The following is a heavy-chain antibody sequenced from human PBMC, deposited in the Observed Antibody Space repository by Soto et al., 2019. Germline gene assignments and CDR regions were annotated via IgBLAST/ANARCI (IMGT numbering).Heavy chain of an antibody. J-gene: IGHJ4*02. D-gene: IGHD1-26*01. CDR2: IWHDGSNK. V-gene: IGHV3-33*01. CDR1: GFTFRNHG. CDR3: ARDVGWEQLLGH. Sequence: QVQLVESGGGVVQPGRSLRLSCAASGFTFRNHGMHWVRQAPGKGLEWVAVIWHDGSNKYYADSVKGRFTISRDDSKNTLYLQMNRLRVEDTAVYYCARDVGWEQLLGHWGQGTLVTVSS.